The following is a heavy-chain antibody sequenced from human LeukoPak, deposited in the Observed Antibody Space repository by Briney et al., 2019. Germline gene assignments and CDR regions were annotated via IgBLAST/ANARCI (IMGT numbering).Heavy chain of an antibody. CDR3: ARNGGHYYDSSGYYQFDY. CDR1: GGSVSSGSYY. V-gene: IGHV4-61*01. D-gene: IGHD3-22*01. J-gene: IGHJ4*02. Sequence: SETLSLTCTVSGGSVSSGSYYWSWLRQPPGKGLEWIGYIYYSGSTNYNPSLKSRVTISVDTSKNQFSLKLSSVTAADTAVYYCARNGGHYYDSSGYYQFDYWGQGTLVTVSS. CDR2: IYYSGST.